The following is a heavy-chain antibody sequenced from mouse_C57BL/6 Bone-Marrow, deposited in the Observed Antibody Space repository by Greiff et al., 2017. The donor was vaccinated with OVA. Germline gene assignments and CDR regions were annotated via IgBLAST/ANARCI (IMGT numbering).Heavy chain of an antibody. V-gene: IGHV14-4*01. D-gene: IGHD2-4*01. J-gene: IGHJ3*01. CDR1: GFNIKDDY. Sequence: EVKLQQSGAELVRPGASVKLSCTASGFNIKDDYMHWVKQRPEQGLEWIGWIDPENGDTEYASKFQGKATIPADTSSNTAYLQLSSLTSVDTAVYYCTTYDYLAWFAYWGQGTLVTVSA. CDR2: IDPENGDT. CDR3: TTYDYLAWFAY.